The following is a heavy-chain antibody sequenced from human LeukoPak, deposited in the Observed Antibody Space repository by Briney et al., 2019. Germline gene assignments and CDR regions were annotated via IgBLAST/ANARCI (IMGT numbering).Heavy chain of an antibody. CDR3: ARPYHYDSGSRGTAFDI. J-gene: IGHJ3*02. D-gene: IGHD3-10*01. Sequence: KSSETLSLTCTVSGGSISSSSYYWGWIRQPPGKGLEWIASIYDSRSTYYNPSLKGRLTISVDTSKNQFSLKLTSVTAADTAIYYCARPYHYDSGSRGTAFDIWGQGTMVTVSS. V-gene: IGHV4-39*01. CDR1: GGSISSSSYY. CDR2: IYDSRST.